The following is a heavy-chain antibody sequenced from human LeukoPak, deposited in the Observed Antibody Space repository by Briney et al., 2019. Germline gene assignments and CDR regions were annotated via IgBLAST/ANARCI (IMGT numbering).Heavy chain of an antibody. J-gene: IGHJ5*02. Sequence: GGSLRLSCAASGFTSESYAMHWVRQPPGKGLEWVSGISLHNGERGYAASVKGRFTISRDDAKNSLYLQINNLRPDDTAFYYCVHSGGSSGWAPTTWGQGTLVTVSS. CDR1: GFTSESYA. V-gene: IGHV3-9*02. CDR2: ISLHNGER. D-gene: IGHD6-25*01. CDR3: VHSGGSSGWAPTT.